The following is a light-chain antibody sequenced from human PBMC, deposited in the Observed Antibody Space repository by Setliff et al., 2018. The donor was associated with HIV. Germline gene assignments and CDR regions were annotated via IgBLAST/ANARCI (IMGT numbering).Light chain of an antibody. CDR3: CSYASTRSYV. J-gene: IGLJ1*01. CDR2: EIN. V-gene: IGLV2-23*02. Sequence: QPALTQPASVSGSPGQSLTVSCSGTSSDLGTYESVSWYQHHPGKAPKLIIYEINRRPSGVSNRFSASKSGDTATLTISGLQAEDEADYYCCSYASTRSYVFGTGTKVTVL. CDR1: SSDLGTYES.